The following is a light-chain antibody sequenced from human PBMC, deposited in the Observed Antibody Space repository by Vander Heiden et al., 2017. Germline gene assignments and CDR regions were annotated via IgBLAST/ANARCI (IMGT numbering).Light chain of an antibody. Sequence: IQLTQSPSSLSANVGDRVAIPCRASQSSSNFLNWHQNKPGKPPILLIDGATTRQAGAPSRFSGRSSGTVFTPTSSSLQPEDFVTHSGQQSYSSPFTFGGGTKMEIK. V-gene: IGKV1-39*01. J-gene: IGKJ4*01. CDR3: QQSYSSPFT. CDR1: QSSSNF. CDR2: GAT.